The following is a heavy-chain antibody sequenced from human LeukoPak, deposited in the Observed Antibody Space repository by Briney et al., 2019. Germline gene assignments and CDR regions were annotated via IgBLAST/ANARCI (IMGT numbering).Heavy chain of an antibody. CDR3: ARLYDSSGYYRYNWFDP. J-gene: IGHJ5*02. Sequence: SETLSLTCTVSGGSISSSSYYWGWIRQPPGKGLEWIGSIYYSGSTYYNPSLKSRVTISVDTSKNQFSLKLSSVTAAVTAVYYCARLYDSSGYYRYNWFDPWGQGTLVTVSS. CDR2: IYYSGST. V-gene: IGHV4-39*01. D-gene: IGHD3-22*01. CDR1: GGSISSSSYY.